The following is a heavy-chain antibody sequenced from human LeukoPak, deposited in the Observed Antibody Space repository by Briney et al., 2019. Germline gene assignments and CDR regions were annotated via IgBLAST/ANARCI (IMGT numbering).Heavy chain of an antibody. CDR3: ARRGYSSGWYPTGYYYYMDV. Sequence: SETLSLTCAVYGGSFSGYYWSWIRQPPGKGLEWIGEINHSGSTYYNPSLKSRVTISVDTSKNQFSLKLSSVTAADTAVYYCARRGYSSGWYPTGYYYYMDVWGKGTTVTISS. J-gene: IGHJ6*03. D-gene: IGHD6-19*01. V-gene: IGHV4-34*01. CDR2: INHSGST. CDR1: GGSFSGYY.